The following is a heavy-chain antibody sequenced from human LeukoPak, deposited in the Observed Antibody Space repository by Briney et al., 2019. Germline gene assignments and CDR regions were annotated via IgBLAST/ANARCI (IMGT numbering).Heavy chain of an antibody. Sequence: GGSLRLSCAASGFTFSSYGMPWVRQAPGKGLEWVAVISYDGSNKYYADSVKGRFTISRDNSKNTLYLQMNSLRAEDTAVYYCAKEWGALRYFDWLLDYWGQGTLVTVSS. CDR3: AKEWGALRYFDWLLDY. D-gene: IGHD3-9*01. V-gene: IGHV3-30*18. CDR2: ISYDGSNK. CDR1: GFTFSSYG. J-gene: IGHJ4*02.